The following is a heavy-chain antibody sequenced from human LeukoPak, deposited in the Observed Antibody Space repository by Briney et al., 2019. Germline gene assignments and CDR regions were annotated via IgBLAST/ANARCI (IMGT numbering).Heavy chain of an antibody. CDR2: INHSGST. CDR3: ATVTGSSWYDY. V-gene: IGHV4-34*01. J-gene: IGHJ4*02. D-gene: IGHD6-13*01. CDR1: GGSFSGYY. Sequence: AETLSLTCAVYGGSFSGYYWSWIRQPPGRGLEWIGGINHSGSTNYNPSLKSRVTVSVDTFENQFSLKLSSVTAADTAVYYCATVTGSSWYDYWGQKTLVTVSS.